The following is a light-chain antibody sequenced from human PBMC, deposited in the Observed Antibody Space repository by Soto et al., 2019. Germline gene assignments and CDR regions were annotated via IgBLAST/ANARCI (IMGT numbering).Light chain of an antibody. Sequence: QSALTQPASVSGSLGQSIHISCTGTSSDIGVYTSVSGYQYHPVKVPILLSFVVSDRPSGVSNRFSVSKSGNTASPTISGLQAEDEADYFSIAYVSGATDVCGTGTKVTV. J-gene: IGLJ1*01. V-gene: IGLV2-14*01. CDR3: IAYVSGATDV. CDR1: SSDIGVYTS. CDR2: VVS.